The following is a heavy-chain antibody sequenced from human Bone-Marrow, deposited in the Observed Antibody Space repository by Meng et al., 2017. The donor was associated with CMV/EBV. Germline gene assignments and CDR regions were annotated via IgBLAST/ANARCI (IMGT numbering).Heavy chain of an antibody. V-gene: IGHV3-7*03. D-gene: IGHD2-21*01. Sequence: VLLVESGGGLVKPGGSLRLSCTASGFTFSDHWMTWIRRTPGKGPEWVATIKPDGSEKSYMESVRGRFSISRDNSKNLLYLQLNSLRAEDTAVYYCVRMGRVIATLWGQGTLVTVSS. CDR1: GFTFSDHW. CDR3: VRMGRVIATL. J-gene: IGHJ4*02. CDR2: IKPDGSEK.